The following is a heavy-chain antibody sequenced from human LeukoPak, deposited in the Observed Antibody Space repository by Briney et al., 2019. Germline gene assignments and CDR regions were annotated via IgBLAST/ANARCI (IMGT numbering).Heavy chain of an antibody. D-gene: IGHD6-13*01. CDR1: GDSISSYY. Sequence: SDTLSLTCTVSGDSISSYYWSWIRQPPGKGLEWIGYIYHSGSTNYNPSLKSRVTISADTSKDQFSLKLASVTAADTAVYYCATGYSSTWNYFDYWGRGTLVTVSS. CDR2: IYHSGST. J-gene: IGHJ4*02. V-gene: IGHV4-59*07. CDR3: ATGYSSTWNYFDY.